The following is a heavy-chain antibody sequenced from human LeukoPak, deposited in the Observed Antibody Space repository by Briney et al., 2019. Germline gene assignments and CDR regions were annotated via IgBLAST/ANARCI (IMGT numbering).Heavy chain of an antibody. J-gene: IGHJ5*02. CDR1: GGSISSYY. V-gene: IGHV4-4*09. CDR2: IYSSGST. CDR3: TRYFSSRGSRFDP. Sequence: SETLSLTCSVSGGSISSYYWSWIRQPPGKGLEWIGYIYSSGSTNYNPPLKSRVTISVDTSKNQFSLKLSSVTAADTAVYYCTRYFSSRGSRFDPWGQGTLVTVSS. D-gene: IGHD2-15*01.